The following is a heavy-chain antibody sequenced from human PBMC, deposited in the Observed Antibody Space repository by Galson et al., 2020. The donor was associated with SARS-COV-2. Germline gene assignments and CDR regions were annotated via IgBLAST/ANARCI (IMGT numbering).Heavy chain of an antibody. J-gene: IGHJ2*01. D-gene: IGHD3-16*01. CDR3: ARQGVTMKFLLTVPGWFFDL. CDR2: VYPSGST. CDR1: GVSISTTNY. Sequence: SETLSLTCAVSGVSISTTNYWSWIRQAPGKGLEWIGSVYPSGSTYYNPSLKSRVTISLDTSTNQFYLRLTSVTAADTALYYCARQGVTMKFLLTVPGWFFDLWGRGTLVTLSS. V-gene: IGHV4-38-2*01.